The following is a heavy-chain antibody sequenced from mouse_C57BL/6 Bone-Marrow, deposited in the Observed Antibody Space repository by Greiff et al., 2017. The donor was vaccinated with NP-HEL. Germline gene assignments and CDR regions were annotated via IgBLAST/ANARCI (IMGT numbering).Heavy chain of an antibody. J-gene: IGHJ2*01. CDR1: GFTFSDYY. CDR3: ARVNWDGDLDY. V-gene: IGHV5-16*01. D-gene: IGHD4-1*01. CDR2: INYDGSST. Sequence: EVNVVESEGGLVQPGSSMKLSCTASGFTFSDYYMAWVRQVPEKGLEWVANINYDGSSTYYLDSLKSRFIISRDNAKNILYLQMSSLKSEDTATYYCARVNWDGDLDYWGQGTTLTVSS.